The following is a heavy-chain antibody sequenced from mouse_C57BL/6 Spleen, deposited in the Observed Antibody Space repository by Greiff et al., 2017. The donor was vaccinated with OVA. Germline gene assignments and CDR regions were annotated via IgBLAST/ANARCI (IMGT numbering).Heavy chain of an antibody. Sequence: KQSCKASGYTFTSYWMDWVKQRPGQGLEWIGNIYPSDSETHYNQKFKDKATLTVDKSSSTAYMQLSSLTSEDSAVDYCARSRYSNYDAMDYWGQGTSVTVSS. V-gene: IGHV1-61*01. CDR2: IYPSDSET. CDR1: GYTFTSYW. D-gene: IGHD2-5*01. CDR3: ARSRYSNYDAMDY. J-gene: IGHJ4*01.